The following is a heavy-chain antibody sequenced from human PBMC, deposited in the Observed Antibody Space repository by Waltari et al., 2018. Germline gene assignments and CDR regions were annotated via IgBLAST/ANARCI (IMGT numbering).Heavy chain of an antibody. CDR2: INPGGSGK. D-gene: IGHD5-12*01. J-gene: IGHJ5*02. CDR1: GFTFSGFS. V-gene: IGHV3-7*01. Sequence: EMLLVESGGDLVQPGGSLRIPCAASGFTFSGFSVSWVRQAPGKGPEWVAKINPGGSGKSYVDSLKGRFTISRDNAKNSLYLQMNSLRAEDTALYYCAKYSGYDLNLWGQGTLVTV. CDR3: AKYSGYDLNL.